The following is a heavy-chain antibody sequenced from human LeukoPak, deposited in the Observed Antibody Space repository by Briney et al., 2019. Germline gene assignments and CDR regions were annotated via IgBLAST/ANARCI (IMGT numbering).Heavy chain of an antibody. Sequence: ASVKVSCKASGYTFTDYYMHWVRQAPGQGLEWMGWISAYNGNTNYAQKLQGRVTMTTDTSTSTAYMELRSLRSDDTAVYYCARDGSLDAFDIWGQGTMVTVSS. J-gene: IGHJ3*02. CDR2: ISAYNGNT. D-gene: IGHD3-10*01. V-gene: IGHV1-18*04. CDR3: ARDGSLDAFDI. CDR1: GYTFTDYY.